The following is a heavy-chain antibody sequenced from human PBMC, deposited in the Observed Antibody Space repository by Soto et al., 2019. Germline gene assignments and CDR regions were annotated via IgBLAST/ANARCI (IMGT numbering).Heavy chain of an antibody. CDR2: IMPVFHTT. CDR3: ATATISPVSATLYHYGIDV. J-gene: IGHJ6*02. D-gene: IGHD6-25*01. V-gene: IGHV1-69*01. CDR1: GGTFNNFA. Sequence: QVQLVQSGAEVKKPGSSVKVSCQASGGTFNNFAFTWVRQAPGQGLEWLGGIMPVFHTTNIAQTFQDRITVTADEFTTTVYIDMTSLRYDDTAVYYCATATISPVSATLYHYGIDVWGQGTTVTVSS.